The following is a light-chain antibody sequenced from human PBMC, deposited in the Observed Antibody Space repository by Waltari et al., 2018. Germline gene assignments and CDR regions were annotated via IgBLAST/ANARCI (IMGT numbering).Light chain of an antibody. CDR1: SLRTYY. J-gene: IGLJ2*01. CDR2: GKS. Sequence: SSELTQDPAVSVALGQAVRITCQGHSLRTYYASWYQQKPGQAPVLVIYGKSNRPSGLPDRFSGSSSGNTASLTISGAQAEDEADYYCASRDSSGNHAVFGGGTKLTVL. V-gene: IGLV3-19*01. CDR3: ASRDSSGNHAV.